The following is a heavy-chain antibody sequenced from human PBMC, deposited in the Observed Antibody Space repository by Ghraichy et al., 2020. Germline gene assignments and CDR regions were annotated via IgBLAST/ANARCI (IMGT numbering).Heavy chain of an antibody. CDR3: ARPYCSGGSCYFDP. V-gene: IGHV4-28*05. CDR2: IYYSGSI. CDR1: GYSISSSNW. J-gene: IGHJ5*02. D-gene: IGHD2-15*01. Sequence: SETLSLTCSVSGYSISSSNWWGWIRQPPGKGLEWIGYIYYSGSIYYNPSLKSRVTMSVDTSKNQFSLKLSSVTAVDTAVYYCARPYCSGGSCYFDPWGQGTLVTVSS.